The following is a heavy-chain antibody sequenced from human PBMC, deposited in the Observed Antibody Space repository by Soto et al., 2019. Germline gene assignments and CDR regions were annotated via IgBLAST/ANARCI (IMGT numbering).Heavy chain of an antibody. CDR1: GFTFDDYA. J-gene: IGHJ4*02. CDR3: AKGASTTVFAFNDY. V-gene: IGHV3-9*01. D-gene: IGHD4-17*01. Sequence: EVQLVESGGGLVQPGRSMRLSCAASGFTFDDYAMHWVRQGPGKGLEWVSSISWNSGNLGYADSVKGRFTISRDNSKHSQYLQMNSLRCEDTALYYCAKGASTTVFAFNDYWGQGTLVTVSS. CDR2: ISWNSGNL.